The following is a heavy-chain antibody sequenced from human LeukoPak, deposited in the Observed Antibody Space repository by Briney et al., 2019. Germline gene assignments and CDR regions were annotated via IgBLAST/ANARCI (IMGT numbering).Heavy chain of an antibody. J-gene: IGHJ4*02. D-gene: IGHD5-24*01. V-gene: IGHV4-34*01. CDR1: IDSFSNYH. Sequence: SETLSLTCAVYIDSFSNYHWNWIRQTPAKGMEWIGEVNESGGTNISPSLRSRVILSVDTSKNQFSMKLISVTAADTAVCYCARGFSYNLFDYWGQGTLVTVSS. CDR3: ARGFSYNLFDY. CDR2: VNESGGT.